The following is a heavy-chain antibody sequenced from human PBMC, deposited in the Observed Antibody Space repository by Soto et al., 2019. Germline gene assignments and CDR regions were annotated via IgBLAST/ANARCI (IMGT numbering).Heavy chain of an antibody. Sequence: AETLSLTCTVSGASISGFYWSWIRKSAGKGLEWIGRIYATGTTDYNPSLKSRVMMSVDTSKKQFSLKLRSVTAADTAVYYCVRDGTKTLRDWFDPWGQGISVTVSS. J-gene: IGHJ5*02. CDR2: IYATGTT. CDR3: VRDGTKTLRDWFDP. CDR1: GASISGFY. V-gene: IGHV4-4*07. D-gene: IGHD1-1*01.